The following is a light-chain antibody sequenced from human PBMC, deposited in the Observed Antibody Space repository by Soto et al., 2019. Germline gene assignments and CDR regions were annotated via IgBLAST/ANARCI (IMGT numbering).Light chain of an antibody. V-gene: IGKV3-20*01. CDR1: QSVRANY. J-gene: IGKJ2*01. Sequence: DMVLTQSPGTLSLSPGERATLSCRASQSVRANYVAWYQQKPGQAPRVLIYETSRGATGIPDRFSGSGSGTDFTLAISRLEPEDFAVYYCLQYGNPPYTFGQGTKVEI. CDR2: ETS. CDR3: LQYGNPPYT.